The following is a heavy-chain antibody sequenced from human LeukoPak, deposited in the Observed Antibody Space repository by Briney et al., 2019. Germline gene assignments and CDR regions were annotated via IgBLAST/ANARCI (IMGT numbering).Heavy chain of an antibody. Sequence: SETLSLTCTVSGGSISSYYWSWIRQPPGKGLEWIGYIYYSGSTNYNPSLKSRVTISVDTSKNQFSLKLSSVTAADTAVYYCARSEPAYRSRWYFDYWGQGTLVTVSS. D-gene: IGHD3-16*02. CDR3: ARSEPAYRSRWYFDY. CDR1: GGSISSYY. J-gene: IGHJ4*02. V-gene: IGHV4-59*08. CDR2: IYYSGST.